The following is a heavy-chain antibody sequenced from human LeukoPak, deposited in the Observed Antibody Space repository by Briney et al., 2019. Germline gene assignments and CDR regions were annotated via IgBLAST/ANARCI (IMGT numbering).Heavy chain of an antibody. CDR3: ARQEGKYYDILTGYYNLYYFDY. CDR2: IYPGDSDT. D-gene: IGHD3-9*01. V-gene: IGHV5-51*01. J-gene: IGHJ4*02. CDR1: GYSFTSYW. Sequence: GESLKISCKGSGYSFTSYWIGWVRQMPGKGLEWMGIIYPGDSDTRYSPSFQGQVTISADKSIGTAYLQWSSLKASDTAMYYCARQEGKYYDILTGYYNLYYFDYWGQGTLVTVSS.